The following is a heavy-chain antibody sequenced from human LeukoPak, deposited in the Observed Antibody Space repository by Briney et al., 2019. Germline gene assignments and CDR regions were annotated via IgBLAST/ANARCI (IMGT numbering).Heavy chain of an antibody. CDR3: ELYYYDSSGYYGDY. CDR2: ISAYNGNI. Sequence: GASVKVSCKASGYNFNIYGISWVRQAPGQGLEWLGWISAYNGNINYAQKFQGRVTMTTDTSTSTAYMELRSLRSDDTAVYYCELYYYDSSGYYGDYWGQGTLVTVSS. V-gene: IGHV1-18*01. J-gene: IGHJ4*02. D-gene: IGHD3-22*01. CDR1: GYNFNIYG.